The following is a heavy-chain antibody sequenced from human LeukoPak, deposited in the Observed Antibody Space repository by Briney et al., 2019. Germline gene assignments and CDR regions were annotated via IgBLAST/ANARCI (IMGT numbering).Heavy chain of an antibody. CDR1: GYTFTSYY. J-gene: IGHJ4*02. D-gene: IGHD6-19*01. V-gene: IGHV1-2*02. CDR2: INPNSGGT. Sequence: GASVKVSCKASGYTFTSYYMHWVRQAPGQGLEWMGWINPNSGGTNYAQKFQGRVTMTRDTSISTAYMELSRLRSDDTAVYYCAKVAVVGSSPFFHFDYWGQETLVTVSS. CDR3: AKVAVVGSSPFFHFDY.